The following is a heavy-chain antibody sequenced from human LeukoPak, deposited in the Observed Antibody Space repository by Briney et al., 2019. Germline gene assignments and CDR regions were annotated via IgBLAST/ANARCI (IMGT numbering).Heavy chain of an antibody. J-gene: IGHJ4*02. V-gene: IGHV4-59*01. CDR2: IYYRGTT. Sequence: SETLSLTCTVSGGSISSYYWSWIRQPPGKGLEWIGYIYYRGTTNYNPSLNSRVTISLDSSKNQFSLRLNSVTAADTAIYYCARGPPRTGRERFFDYWGQGTLVSVSS. CDR3: ARGPPRTGRERFFDY. D-gene: IGHD1-1*01. CDR1: GGSISSYY.